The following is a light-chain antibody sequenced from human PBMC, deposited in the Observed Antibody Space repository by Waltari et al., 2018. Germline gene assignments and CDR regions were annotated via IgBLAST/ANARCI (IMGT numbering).Light chain of an antibody. J-gene: IGLJ6*01. Sequence: QSVLTQPPSASGTPGQRVTISCSGSSSNIGSNYVYWYQQLPGTAPKLLIYRNNHRPSGVPDRFSGSKSGTSASLAISGLRSEDEADYYCAAWDDSLSGENVFGSGTKVTVL. CDR3: AAWDDSLSGENV. CDR2: RNN. CDR1: SSNIGSNY. V-gene: IGLV1-47*01.